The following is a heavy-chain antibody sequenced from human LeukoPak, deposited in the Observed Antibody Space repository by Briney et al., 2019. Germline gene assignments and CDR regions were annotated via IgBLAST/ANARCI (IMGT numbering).Heavy chain of an antibody. Sequence: GGSLRLSCAASGFTFSSYSMNWVRQAPGKGLEWVSSISSSSSYIYYADSVKGRFTISRDNAKNSLYLQMNSLRAEDTAVYYCARAGDSSGPNSGWFDPWGQGTLVTVSS. D-gene: IGHD3-22*01. CDR3: ARAGDSSGPNSGWFDP. V-gene: IGHV3-21*01. CDR2: ISSSSSYI. CDR1: GFTFSSYS. J-gene: IGHJ5*02.